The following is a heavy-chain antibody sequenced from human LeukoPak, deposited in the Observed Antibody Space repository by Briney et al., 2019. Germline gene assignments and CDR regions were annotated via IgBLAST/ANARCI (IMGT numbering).Heavy chain of an antibody. V-gene: IGHV3-23*01. Sequence: GGSLRLSCAASGFTFNNFAMSWVRQAPGKGLEWVSVISGSGGFTYHADSVKGRFTISRDNSKNTLYLEMNTVRAEDTAVYYCAKGQTTVRGFFDYWGQGTLVTVS. CDR3: AKGQTTVRGFFDY. CDR2: ISGSGGFT. D-gene: IGHD4-17*01. CDR1: GFTFNNFA. J-gene: IGHJ4*02.